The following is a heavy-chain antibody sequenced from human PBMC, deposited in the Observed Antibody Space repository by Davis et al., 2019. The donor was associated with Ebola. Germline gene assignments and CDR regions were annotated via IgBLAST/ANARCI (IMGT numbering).Heavy chain of an antibody. J-gene: IGHJ4*02. CDR1: GGSISSYY. CDR2: IYYTGST. D-gene: IGHD3-16*01. Sequence: PSETLSLTCTVSGGSISSYYWSWIRQPPGKGLEWIGYIYYTGSTNYNPSLKSRVTISVDTSNNQFSLKLSSVTAADTAVYYCARDLGYFDYWGQGTLVTVSS. V-gene: IGHV4-59*01. CDR3: ARDLGYFDY.